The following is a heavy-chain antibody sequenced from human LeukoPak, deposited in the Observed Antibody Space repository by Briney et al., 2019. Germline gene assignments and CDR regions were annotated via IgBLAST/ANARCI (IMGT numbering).Heavy chain of an antibody. CDR3: ARLAGVLAVGGEDY. J-gene: IGHJ4*02. V-gene: IGHV5-51*01. D-gene: IGHD3-10*01. CDR1: GYSFTSYW. Sequence: NPGESLKISCKGSGYSFTSYWIGWVRQMPGKGLEWMGIIYPGDSDTRYSTSLKGQVTMSADKSTSTTYLHWDTLEASDNAMYYCARLAGVLAVGGEDYWGQGTLVTVSS. CDR2: IYPGDSDT.